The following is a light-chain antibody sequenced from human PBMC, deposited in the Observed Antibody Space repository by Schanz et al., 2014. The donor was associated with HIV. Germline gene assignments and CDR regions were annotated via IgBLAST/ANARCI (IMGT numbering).Light chain of an antibody. V-gene: IGLV2-14*02. CDR3: SSYTSSSTRV. J-gene: IGLJ1*01. CDR1: SSDVGSYNL. CDR2: DVS. Sequence: QSALTQPASVSGSPGQSITISCTGTSSDVGSYNLVSWYQQHPGKAPKLMIYDVSKRPSGVPDRFSGSRSGNTASLTISGLQADDEADYYCSSYTSSSTRVFGTGTKLTVL.